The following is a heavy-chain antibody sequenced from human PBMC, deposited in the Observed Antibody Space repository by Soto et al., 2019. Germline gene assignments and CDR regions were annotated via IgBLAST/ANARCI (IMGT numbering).Heavy chain of an antibody. J-gene: IGHJ5*02. D-gene: IGHD2-2*01. Sequence: QVQLVQSGAEVKKPGASVKVSCKASGYTFTSYDINWVRQATGQGLEWMGWMNPNSGNTGYAQKCTGGVTLTRNTSISTAYMELSSLRSEDTAVYYCAVAHFYCSSTSCYLNWFDPWGQGTLVTVSS. CDR1: GYTFTSYD. V-gene: IGHV1-8*01. CDR3: AVAHFYCSSTSCYLNWFDP. CDR2: MNPNSGNT.